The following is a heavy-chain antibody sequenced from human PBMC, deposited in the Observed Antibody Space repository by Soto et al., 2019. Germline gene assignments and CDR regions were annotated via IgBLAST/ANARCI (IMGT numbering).Heavy chain of an antibody. V-gene: IGHV4-39*01. CDR2: IYYSGST. Sequence: SETLSLTCTVSGGSISSSSYYWGWIRQPPGKGLEWIGSIYYSGSTYYNPSLKSRVTISVDTSKNQFSLKLSSATAADTAVYYCARRLDYYDSSGSLHNWFDPWGQGTLVTVSS. CDR1: GGSISSSSYY. J-gene: IGHJ5*02. D-gene: IGHD3-22*01. CDR3: ARRLDYYDSSGSLHNWFDP.